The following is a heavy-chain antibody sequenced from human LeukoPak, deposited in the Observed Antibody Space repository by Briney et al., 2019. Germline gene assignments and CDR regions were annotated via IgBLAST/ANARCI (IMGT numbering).Heavy chain of an antibody. V-gene: IGHV3-74*01. CDR3: VREATGYSFADY. CDR1: GFTFSSYW. Sequence: GGSLRLSCAASGFTFSSYWMHWVRQAPGKGLVWVSRINSDGSSTSYADSVKGRFTISRDNAKNTLYLQMNSLRAEDTAVYYCVREATGYSFADYWGQGTLVSVSS. J-gene: IGHJ4*02. CDR2: INSDGSST. D-gene: IGHD1-26*01.